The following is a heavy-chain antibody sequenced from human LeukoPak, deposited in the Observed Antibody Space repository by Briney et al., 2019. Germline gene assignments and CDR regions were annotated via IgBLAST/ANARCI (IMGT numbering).Heavy chain of an antibody. CDR3: ARGGYYGSGNDFRFDP. CDR1: GGSISSYY. J-gene: IGHJ5*02. Sequence: SETLSLTCTVSGGSISSYYWSWIRQPPGKGLEWIGYIYYSGSTNYNPSLRSRVTISVDTSKNQFSLKLSSVTAADTAVYYCARGGYYGSGNDFRFDPWGQGTLVTVSS. CDR2: IYYSGST. D-gene: IGHD3-10*01. V-gene: IGHV4-59*01.